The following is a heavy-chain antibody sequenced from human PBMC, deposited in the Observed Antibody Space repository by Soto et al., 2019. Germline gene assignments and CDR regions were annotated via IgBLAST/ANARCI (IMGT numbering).Heavy chain of an antibody. D-gene: IGHD4-17*01. CDR1: GYTFTSYG. CDR2: ISAYNGNT. J-gene: IGHJ4*02. Sequence: GASVKVSCKASGYTFTSYGISWVRQAPGQGLEWMGWISAYNGNTNYAQKLQGRVTMTTDTSTSTAYMELRSLRSDDTAVYYCARVARLWIHDYGGNLTDYWGQGTLVTVSS. CDR3: ARVARLWIHDYGGNLTDY. V-gene: IGHV1-18*01.